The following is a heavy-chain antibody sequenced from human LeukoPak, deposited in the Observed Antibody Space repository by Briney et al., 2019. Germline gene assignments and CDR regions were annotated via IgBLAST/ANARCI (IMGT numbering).Heavy chain of an antibody. D-gene: IGHD4-23*01. CDR1: GGSISSSSYY. CDR3: ARPYLRGTVVNNWFDP. Sequence: SETLSLTCTVSGGSISSSSYYWGWIRQPPGKGLEWIGSIYYSGSTYYNPSLKSRVTISVDTSKNQFSLRLSSVTAADTAVYYCARPYLRGTVVNNWFDPWGQGTLVTVSS. J-gene: IGHJ5*02. V-gene: IGHV4-39*01. CDR2: IYYSGST.